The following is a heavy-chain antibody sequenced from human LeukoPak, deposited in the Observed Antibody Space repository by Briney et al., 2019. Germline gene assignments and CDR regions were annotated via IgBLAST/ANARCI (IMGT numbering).Heavy chain of an antibody. J-gene: IGHJ3*02. Sequence: SETLSLTCTVSGGSISCYSWSWIRQPPGRGLEWIGYIYYSGSPNYNPSLKSRVTISVDTSKNQFSLKLSSVTAADTAVYYCARHYYDSSGYDGFDIWGQGTMVTVSS. V-gene: IGHV4-59*08. CDR1: GGSISCYS. CDR3: ARHYYDSSGYDGFDI. CDR2: IYYSGSP. D-gene: IGHD3-22*01.